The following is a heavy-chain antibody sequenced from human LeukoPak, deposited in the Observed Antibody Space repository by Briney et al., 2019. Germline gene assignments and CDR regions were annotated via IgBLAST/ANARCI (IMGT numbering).Heavy chain of an antibody. CDR2: IGKGSDT. Sequence: GGSLRLSCAASGFTFTTYDMHWVRQAPGEGLEWVSSIGKGSDTYYPASVKGRFTVSREDAKNSLYLQMNSLRAEDTAVYYCARARSGYEGDYFDYWGQGTLVTVSS. J-gene: IGHJ4*02. D-gene: IGHD5-12*01. CDR3: ARARSGYEGDYFDY. CDR1: GFTFTTYD. V-gene: IGHV3-13*04.